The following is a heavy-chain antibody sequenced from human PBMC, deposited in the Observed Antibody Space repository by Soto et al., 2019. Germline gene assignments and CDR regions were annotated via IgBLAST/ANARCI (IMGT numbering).Heavy chain of an antibody. CDR3: AAADDPYYYYMDV. Sequence: GASVTVSCKASGFTSTSSAMQWVRQARGQRLEWIGWIVVGSGNTNYAQRFQERVTITRDMSTSTAYMELSSLRSEDTAVYYCAAADDPYYYYMDVWGKGTTVTVSS. CDR1: GFTSTSSA. D-gene: IGHD3-16*01. J-gene: IGHJ6*03. V-gene: IGHV1-58*02. CDR2: IVVGSGNT.